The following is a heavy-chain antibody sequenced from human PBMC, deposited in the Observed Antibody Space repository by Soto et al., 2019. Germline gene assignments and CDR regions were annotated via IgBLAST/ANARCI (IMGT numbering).Heavy chain of an antibody. CDR2: IITIFGTA. D-gene: IGHD5-12*01. V-gene: IGHV1-69*13. CDR1: VCTFSSYA. Sequence: SVNDSCMSSVCTFSSYAISWVRQAPAQGLEWMGGIITIFGTANDAQKFQGRVTITADESTSTAYMELSSLRSEDTAVYYCASAPRGYSGYDYFDYWGQGTLVTVSS. CDR3: ASAPRGYSGYDYFDY. J-gene: IGHJ4*02.